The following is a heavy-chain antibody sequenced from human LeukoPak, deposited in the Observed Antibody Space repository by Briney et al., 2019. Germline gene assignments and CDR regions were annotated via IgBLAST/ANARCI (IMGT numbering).Heavy chain of an antibody. J-gene: IGHJ5*02. V-gene: IGHV4-59*01. D-gene: IGHD3-10*01. CDR1: GTSIRDCY. CDR2: IYDNGRT. Sequence: PSETLSLTCTVSGTSIRDCYYSWIRQPPAKGLERMGHIYDNGRTNYNASLNNRVTILLDASKSQFSLKLNSVTAADTAVYFCAWSRRRYCVSGSRGRFYPHWFDPWGQGTQVTVAS. CDR3: AWSRRRYCVSGSRGRFYPHWFDP.